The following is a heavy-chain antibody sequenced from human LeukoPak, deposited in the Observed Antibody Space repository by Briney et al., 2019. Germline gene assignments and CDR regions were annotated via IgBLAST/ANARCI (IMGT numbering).Heavy chain of an antibody. V-gene: IGHV1-69*04. CDR3: AGVIGSPWLRF. D-gene: IGHD1-26*01. CDR2: INPTLEVA. Sequence: SSVKVSFKSTGGTFSSYAITWVRQPPGLGLEWMGRINPTLEVANYAQKFQGRITITPDKSTSTAYMELSSLRPEDTAVYYGAGVIGSPWLRFWGEGTLVTVSS. J-gene: IGHJ4*02. CDR1: GGTFSSYA.